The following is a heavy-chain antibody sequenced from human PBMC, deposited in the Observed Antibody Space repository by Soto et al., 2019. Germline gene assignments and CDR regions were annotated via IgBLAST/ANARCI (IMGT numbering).Heavy chain of an antibody. Sequence: QVQLVQSGAEVKKPGASVKVSCMASGYTFASYDINWVRQATGQGLEWMGWMNPNSGNTGYAQKFQGRVTMTRNTSISTAYMELSSLRSEDTAVYYCARELRGIAESNYYYYYGMDVWGQGTTVTVSS. J-gene: IGHJ6*02. CDR1: GYTFASYD. CDR3: ARELRGIAESNYYYYYGMDV. V-gene: IGHV1-8*01. CDR2: MNPNSGNT. D-gene: IGHD6-13*01.